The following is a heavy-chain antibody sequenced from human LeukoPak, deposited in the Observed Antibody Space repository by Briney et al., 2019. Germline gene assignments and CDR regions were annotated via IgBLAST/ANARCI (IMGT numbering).Heavy chain of an antibody. J-gene: IGHJ6*03. D-gene: IGHD2-2*01. CDR3: ARGQGYESYYYMDV. CDR2: ISFDGVNT. V-gene: IGHV3-30*04. CDR1: GFTFSTYA. Sequence: GGSLRLSCAASGFTFSTYAIHWVRQAPGKGLEWVAVISFDGVNTFYTDSVKGRFTISRDNSNNTVYLQMNNLRPEDTAVFYCARGQGYESYYYMDVWGKGTTVSVSS.